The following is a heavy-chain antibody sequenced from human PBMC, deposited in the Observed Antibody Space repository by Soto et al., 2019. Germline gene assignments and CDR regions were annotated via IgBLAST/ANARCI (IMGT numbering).Heavy chain of an antibody. D-gene: IGHD3-3*01. CDR1: GFTFSGHW. CDR3: ATDITISLDY. V-gene: IGHV3-74*01. J-gene: IGHJ4*02. CDR2: INSDGTRT. Sequence: EVQLVESGGGLAQPGGSLRLSCVASGFTFSGHWIYWVRQAPEKGLMWVSHINSDGTRTYYADSVQGRFTISRDNAKNTLYLQMNSLSAEDTAVYYCATDITISLDYWGQGTLVTVSS.